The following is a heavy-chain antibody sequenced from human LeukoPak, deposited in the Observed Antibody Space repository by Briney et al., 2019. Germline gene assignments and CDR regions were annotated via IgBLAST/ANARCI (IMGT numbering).Heavy chain of an antibody. D-gene: IGHD2-2*01. CDR3: ARANFLYCSSTTCLFDY. Sequence: ASVKVSCKASGYTFTDYYMHWVRQAPGQGFEWMGWINPNDGDTNYAQKFQGRVTMTRDTSINTAHMEVSRLRSDDTAVYYCARANFLYCSSTTCLFDYWGQGTLVTVSS. J-gene: IGHJ4*02. CDR2: INPNDGDT. CDR1: GYTFTDYY. V-gene: IGHV1-2*02.